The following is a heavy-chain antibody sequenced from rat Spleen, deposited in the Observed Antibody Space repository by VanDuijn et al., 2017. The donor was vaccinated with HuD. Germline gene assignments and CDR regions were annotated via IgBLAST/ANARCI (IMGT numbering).Heavy chain of an antibody. CDR1: GLSLTSEG. D-gene: IGHD1-4*01. V-gene: IGHV2-47*01. J-gene: IGHJ2*01. Sequence: QVQLKESGPGLVQTSQTLSLTCTVSGLSLTSEGVSWIRQIPGKGLEWMGVIWSDGDTSYNSALKSRLSISRDTSKSQVFLKMNSLQTEDTATYYCARDNYPCPNYFDYWGQGVMVTVSS. CDR2: IWSDGDT. CDR3: ARDNYPCPNYFDY.